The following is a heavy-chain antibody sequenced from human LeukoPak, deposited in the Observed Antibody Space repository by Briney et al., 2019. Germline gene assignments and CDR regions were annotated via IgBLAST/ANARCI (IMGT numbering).Heavy chain of an antibody. CDR3: ARGAVMGRGIPFFNY. D-gene: IGHD3-10*01. CDR1: GGTFSSYA. J-gene: IGHJ4*02. Sequence: SVKVSCKASGGTFSSYAFSWVRQAPGQGLEWMGGIIPMFGATSYAQKFQGRVTITADESTSTAYMELNSLRSEDTAVYYCARGAVMGRGIPFFNYWGQGTLVTVSS. CDR2: IIPMFGAT. V-gene: IGHV1-69*13.